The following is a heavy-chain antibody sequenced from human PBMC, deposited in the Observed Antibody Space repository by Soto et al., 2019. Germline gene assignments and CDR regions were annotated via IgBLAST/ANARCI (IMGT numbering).Heavy chain of an antibody. Sequence: ASVKVSCKASGYTFTSYAMHWVRQAPGQRLEWMGWINAGNGNTKYSQKFQGRVTITRDTSASTAYMELSSLRSEDTAVYYCARDQAAGTGEYFQHWGQGTLVTVSS. D-gene: IGHD6-13*01. CDR2: INAGNGNT. CDR3: ARDQAAGTGEYFQH. CDR1: GYTFTSYA. V-gene: IGHV1-3*01. J-gene: IGHJ1*01.